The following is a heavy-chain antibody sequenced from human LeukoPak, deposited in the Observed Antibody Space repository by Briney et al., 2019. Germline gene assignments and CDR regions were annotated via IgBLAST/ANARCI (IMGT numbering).Heavy chain of an antibody. CDR2: INPNSGGT. Sequence: GASVKVSCKASGGTFSSYAISWVRQAPGQGLEWMGRINPNSGGTNYAQKFQGRVTMTRDTSISTAYMELSRLRSDDTAVYYCASRGGSIAVAGTGDYWGQGTLVTVSS. V-gene: IGHV1-2*06. CDR3: ASRGGSIAVAGTGDY. D-gene: IGHD6-19*01. CDR1: GGTFSSYA. J-gene: IGHJ4*02.